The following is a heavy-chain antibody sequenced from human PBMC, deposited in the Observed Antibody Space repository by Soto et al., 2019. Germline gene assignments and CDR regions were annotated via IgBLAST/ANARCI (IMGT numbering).Heavy chain of an antibody. CDR2: ISISSRTI. Sequence: QLVESGGGLVQPGGSLRLSCAASGFTFRSYSMNWVRQAPGKGLEWVSYISISSRTIYYADSVKGRFTISRDDAKNSLYLQMNGLRDEDTSVYYCARDNGIAGSFDPWGQGTLVTVSS. V-gene: IGHV3-48*02. CDR1: GFTFRSYS. D-gene: IGHD6-13*01. J-gene: IGHJ5*02. CDR3: ARDNGIAGSFDP.